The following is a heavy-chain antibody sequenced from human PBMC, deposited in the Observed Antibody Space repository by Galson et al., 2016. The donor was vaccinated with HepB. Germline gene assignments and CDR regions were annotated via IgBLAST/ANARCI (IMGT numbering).Heavy chain of an antibody. Sequence: SETLSLTCSISDGSLSSSSFYWGWIRQPPGKGLDWIGSIDHYGNPYHNPSLKSRLTMSADTSKKQFSLNLSSVTAADTAVYYCARSQWLGAFEFWGQGALVTVSS. CDR2: IDHYGNP. CDR1: DGSLSSSSFY. V-gene: IGHV4-39*01. J-gene: IGHJ4*02. D-gene: IGHD6-19*01. CDR3: ARSQWLGAFEF.